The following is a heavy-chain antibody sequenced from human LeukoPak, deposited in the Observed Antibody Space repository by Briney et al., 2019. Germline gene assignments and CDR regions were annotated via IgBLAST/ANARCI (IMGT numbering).Heavy chain of an antibody. D-gene: IGHD7-27*01. Sequence: GASVKVSCKASGYTFTSYDINWVRQATGQGLEWMGWMNPNSGNTGYAQKFQGRVTMTRNTSISTAYMELSSLRSEDTAVYYSAIRKLGYYYYYGMDVWGQGTTVTVSS. CDR1: GYTFTSYD. CDR2: MNPNSGNT. V-gene: IGHV1-8*01. J-gene: IGHJ6*02. CDR3: AIRKLGYYYYYGMDV.